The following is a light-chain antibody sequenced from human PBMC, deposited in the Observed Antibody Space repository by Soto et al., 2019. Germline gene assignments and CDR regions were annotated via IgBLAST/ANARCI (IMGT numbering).Light chain of an antibody. V-gene: IGLV2-14*01. CDR1: SSDVGGYNY. CDR3: SSYTSSSTYV. Sequence: LTQPASVSGSPGQSITISCTGTSSDVGGYNYVSWYQQHPGKAPKLMIYEVSNRPSGVSNRFSGSKSGNTASLTISGLQAEDEADYYCSSYTSSSTYVFGTGTKVT. CDR2: EVS. J-gene: IGLJ1*01.